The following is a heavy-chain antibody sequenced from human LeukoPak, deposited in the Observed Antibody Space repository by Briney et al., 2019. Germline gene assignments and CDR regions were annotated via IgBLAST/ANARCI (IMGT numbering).Heavy chain of an antibody. Sequence: GGSLRLSCAVSGFTVSSNYMSWVRQAPGKGLEWVSVIYSGGSTYYADSVKGRFTISRDNSKNTLYLQMNSLRAEDTAVYYCARGLGYCPSASCYDGGFWFDSWGQGTLVTVSS. CDR2: IYSGGST. D-gene: IGHD2-2*01. V-gene: IGHV3-53*01. CDR3: ARGLGYCPSASCYDGGFWFDS. J-gene: IGHJ5*01. CDR1: GFTVSSNY.